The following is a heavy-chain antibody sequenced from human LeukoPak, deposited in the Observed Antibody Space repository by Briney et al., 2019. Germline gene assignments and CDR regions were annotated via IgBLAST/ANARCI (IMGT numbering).Heavy chain of an antibody. Sequence: PSETLSLTCTVSGGSISSSSYYWGWIRQPPGKGLEWIGSIYYSGSTYYNPSLKSRVTISVDTSKNQFSLKLSSVTAADTAVYYCARGRVGAPGGNNWFDPWGQGTLVTVSS. D-gene: IGHD1-26*01. CDR1: GGSISSSSYY. J-gene: IGHJ5*02. CDR2: IYYSGST. V-gene: IGHV4-39*01. CDR3: ARGRVGAPGGNNWFDP.